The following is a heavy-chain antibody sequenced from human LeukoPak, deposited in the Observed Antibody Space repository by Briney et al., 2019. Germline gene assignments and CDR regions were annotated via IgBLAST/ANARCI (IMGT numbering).Heavy chain of an antibody. CDR1: GVSISSYY. CDR2: IYYSGST. J-gene: IGHJ2*01. Sequence: PSETLSLTCTVSGVSISSYYWSWIRQSPGKGLEWIGYIYYSGSTNYNPSLKSRVTISVDTSKNQFSLQLSSVTDADTAVYYCARSGKWGYFDRWGRRTLVTVSS. CDR3: ARSGKWGYFDR. V-gene: IGHV4-59*08. D-gene: IGHD3-10*01.